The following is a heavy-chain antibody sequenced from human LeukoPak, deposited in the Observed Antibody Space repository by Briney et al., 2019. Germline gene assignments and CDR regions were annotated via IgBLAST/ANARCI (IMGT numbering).Heavy chain of an antibody. V-gene: IGHV6-1*01. CDR2: TYYRSKWYN. CDR3: ARGESDILTGHDYFDY. Sequence: SQTLSLTCAISGDSVSSNSAAWNWIRQSPSRGLEWLGRTYYRSKWYNDYAVSVKSRITINPDTSKNQFSLQLSSVTAADTAVYYCARGESDILTGHDYFDYWGQGTLVTVSS. J-gene: IGHJ4*02. D-gene: IGHD3-9*01. CDR1: GDSVSSNSAA.